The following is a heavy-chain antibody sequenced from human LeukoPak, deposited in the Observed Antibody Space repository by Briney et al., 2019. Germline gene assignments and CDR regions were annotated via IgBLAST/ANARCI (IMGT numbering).Heavy chain of an antibody. CDR3: ARHDYGGNSGDFDY. J-gene: IGHJ4*02. D-gene: IGHD4-23*01. CDR2: IYHSGST. V-gene: IGHV4-38-2*01. Sequence: PSETLSLTCAVSGYSISSGYYWGWIRQPPGKGLEWIGSIYHSGSTYYNPSLKSRVTISVDTSKNQFSLKLSSVTAADTAVYYCARHDYGGNSGDFDYWGQGTLVTVSS. CDR1: GYSISSGYY.